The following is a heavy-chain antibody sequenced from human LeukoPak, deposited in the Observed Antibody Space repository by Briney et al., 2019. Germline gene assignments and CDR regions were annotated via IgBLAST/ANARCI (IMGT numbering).Heavy chain of an antibody. CDR2: ITTTFYT. Sequence: GGSLRPSCAASGFTFSSYSFNWVRQVPGEGLEWVSSITTTFYTYYTDSVKGRFTISRDNAKNSLYLQMISLRAEDTAEYSSARVRANWYVDYWGQGTLVTVSS. CDR1: GFTFSSYS. J-gene: IGHJ4*02. CDR3: ARVRANWYVDY. D-gene: IGHD6-13*01. V-gene: IGHV3-21*01.